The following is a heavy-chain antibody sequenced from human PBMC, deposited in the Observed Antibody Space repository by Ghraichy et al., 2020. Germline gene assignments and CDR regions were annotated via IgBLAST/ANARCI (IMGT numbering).Heavy chain of an antibody. Sequence: ETLSLTCAASGFTFNNDAMSWVRQAPGKGLEWVSTIGDDGKTTFYADSVEGRFTISTDNSKSTLFLQLNSLRADDTAVYYCAKEGGRLGEGAFDVWGQGTKVTVSS. CDR2: IGDDGKTT. CDR3: AKEGGRLGEGAFDV. CDR1: GFTFNNDA. J-gene: IGHJ3*01. D-gene: IGHD3-10*01. V-gene: IGHV3-23*01.